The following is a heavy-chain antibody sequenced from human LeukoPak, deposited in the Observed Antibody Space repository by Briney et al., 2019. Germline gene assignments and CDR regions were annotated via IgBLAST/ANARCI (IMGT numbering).Heavy chain of an antibody. CDR1: GASITGHY. J-gene: IGHJ4*02. D-gene: IGHD6-13*01. Sequence: SETLSLTCTVSGASITGHYWSWIRRPPGKGLEWIGYIYYTGSTNYNPSLRSRITISVDTSKNQFSLKLSSVTAADTADYYGARERSIATAGTEDFDYWGQGTLVTVSS. CDR3: ARERSIATAGTEDFDY. V-gene: IGHV4-59*11. CDR2: IYYTGST.